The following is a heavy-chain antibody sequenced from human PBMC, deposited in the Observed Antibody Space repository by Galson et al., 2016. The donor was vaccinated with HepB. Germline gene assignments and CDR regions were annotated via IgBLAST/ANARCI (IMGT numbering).Heavy chain of an antibody. CDR3: ARGVGVEVAVTEDEFFPH. D-gene: IGHD2-15*01. CDR1: GFAFEADS. CDR2: ITGSSSHS. V-gene: IGHV3-21*01. J-gene: IGHJ1*01. Sequence: SLRLSCAASGFAFEADSMNWVRQAPGKGLEWISSITGSSSHSHFADSVKGRFAISRDNGKKSLFLQMNGLRPEDTAVYYCARGVGVEVAVTEDEFFPHWGQGILVIVSS.